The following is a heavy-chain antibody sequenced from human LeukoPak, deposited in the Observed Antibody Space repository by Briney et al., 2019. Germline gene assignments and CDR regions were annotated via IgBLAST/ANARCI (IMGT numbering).Heavy chain of an antibody. CDR3: ARSPGYCSGGSCPGYYYYGMDV. V-gene: IGHV3-74*01. D-gene: IGHD2-15*01. CDR2: INSDGSST. CDR1: GXTFSSYS. J-gene: IGHJ6*02. Sequence: GGSLRLSCAASGXTFSSYSMNWVRQAPGKGRVWASRINSDGSSTSYADSVKGRFTISRDNAKNTLYLQMNSLRAEDTAVYYCARSPGYCSGGSCPGYYYYGMDVWGQGTTVTVSS.